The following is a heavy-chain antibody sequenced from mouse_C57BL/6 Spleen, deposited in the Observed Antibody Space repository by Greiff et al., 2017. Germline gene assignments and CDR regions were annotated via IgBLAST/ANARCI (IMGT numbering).Heavy chain of an antibody. CDR2: IFPGSGST. J-gene: IGHJ1*03. CDR3: ARSPYGNYWYFDV. V-gene: IGHV1-75*01. D-gene: IGHD2-1*01. CDR1: GYTFTDYY. Sequence: QVQLKESGPELVKPGASVKISCKASGYTFTDYYINWVKQRPGQGLEWIGWIFPGSGSTYYNEKFKGKATLTVDKSSSTAYMLLSSLTSEDSAVYFCARSPYGNYWYFDVWGTGTTVTVSS.